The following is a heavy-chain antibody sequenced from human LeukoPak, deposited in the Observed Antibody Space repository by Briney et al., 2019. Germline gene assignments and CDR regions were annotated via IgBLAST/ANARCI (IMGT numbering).Heavy chain of an antibody. CDR3: ARDGYASGSHDY. D-gene: IGHD3-10*01. CDR1: GFTLSSYW. J-gene: IGHJ4*02. V-gene: IGHV3-7*01. CDR2: IRQDGSEK. Sequence: GGSLRLSCAASGFTLSSYWMSWVRQAPGKGLEWVADIRQDGSEKNYVDSVRGRFTITRDNAKNSLYLQMNSLRLEDMAVYYCARDGYASGSHDYWGQGTLVTVSS.